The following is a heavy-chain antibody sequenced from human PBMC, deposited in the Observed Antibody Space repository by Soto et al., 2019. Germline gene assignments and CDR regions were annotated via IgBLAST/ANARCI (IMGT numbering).Heavy chain of an antibody. Sequence: QVQLVQSGAEVKKPGASVKVSCKASGYTFNSYGISWVRQAPGQGLEWMGWISAYNGNTNYAEKLQGRATMTTDTSTSTAYMELRSLRSDDTAVYYCARERSDCISTDCYVGGEVDHWGQGTLVTVSS. J-gene: IGHJ5*02. V-gene: IGHV1-18*01. CDR3: ARERSDCISTDCYVGGEVDH. CDR1: GYTFNSYG. D-gene: IGHD2-2*01. CDR2: ISAYNGNT.